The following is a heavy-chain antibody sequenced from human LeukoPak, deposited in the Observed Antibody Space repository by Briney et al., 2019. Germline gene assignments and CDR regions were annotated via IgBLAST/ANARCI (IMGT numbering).Heavy chain of an antibody. V-gene: IGHV1-2*02. D-gene: IGHD6-6*01. J-gene: IGHJ4*02. CDR2: VNPNSGGT. CDR3: ASALRIAARTHPFDY. CDR1: GYTFTGHY. Sequence: ASVKVSCKASGYTFTGHYIHWVRQAPGQGLEWMGWVNPNSGGTNYAQKFQGRVTMTRDTSISTAYMELSRLTSDDTAVYYCASALRIAARTHPFDYWGQGTLVTVSS.